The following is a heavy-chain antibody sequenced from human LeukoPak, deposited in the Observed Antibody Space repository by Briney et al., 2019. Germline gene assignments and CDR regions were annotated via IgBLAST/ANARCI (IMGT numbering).Heavy chain of an antibody. J-gene: IGHJ5*02. D-gene: IGHD3-22*01. Sequence: SETLSLTCTVSGGSISSGSYYWSWIRQPAGKGLEWIGRIYTRGSTNYNPSLKGRVTISVDTSKNQFSLKLSSVTAADTAVYYCARGDSSGYLSGNWFDPWGQGTLVTVSS. CDR2: IYTRGST. CDR1: GGSISSGSYY. V-gene: IGHV4-61*02. CDR3: ARGDSSGYLSGNWFDP.